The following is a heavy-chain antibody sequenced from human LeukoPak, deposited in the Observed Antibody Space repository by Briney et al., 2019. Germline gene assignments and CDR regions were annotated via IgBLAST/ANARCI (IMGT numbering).Heavy chain of an antibody. CDR1: GFTFSSYA. D-gene: IGHD3-22*01. CDR3: ANDLAPAYYYDTTGYYGA. V-gene: IGHV3-30*18. Sequence: PGGSLRLSCAASGFTFSSYAMSWVRQAPGKGLDWVAFISNDGSKKHYADSVKGRFTISRDNSEDTLYLRMNSLRVEDTAAYYCANDLAPAYYYDTTGYYGAWGQGTLVTVSS. J-gene: IGHJ5*02. CDR2: ISNDGSKK.